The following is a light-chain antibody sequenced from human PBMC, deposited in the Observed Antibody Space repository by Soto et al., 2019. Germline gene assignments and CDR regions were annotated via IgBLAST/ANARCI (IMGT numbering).Light chain of an antibody. CDR2: KAS. V-gene: IGKV1-5*03. CDR3: QQYNSYPYT. CDR1: QSIDTA. J-gene: IGKJ2*01. Sequence: DIQMTQSPSTLSASVGDRVTITCRASQSIDTALAWYQQKPGKAPNLLIYKASSLESAVPSRFSGSGSGTEFTLTISSLQPDDFATYYCQQYNSYPYTFGQGTKLEIK.